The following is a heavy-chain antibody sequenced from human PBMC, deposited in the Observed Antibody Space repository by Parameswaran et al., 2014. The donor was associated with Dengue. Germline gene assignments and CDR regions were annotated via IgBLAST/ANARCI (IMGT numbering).Heavy chain of an antibody. CDR2: IYYSGST. Sequence: SETLSLTCTVSGGSISSYYWSWIRQPPGKGLEWIGYIYYSGSTNYNPSLKSRVTISVDTSKNQFSLKLSSVTAADTAVYYCARANLLNFDNFDYVGPGNPGHRLL. J-gene: IGHJ4*02. V-gene: IGHV4-59*08. D-gene: IGHD1-1*01. CDR3: ARANLLNFDNFDY. CDR1: GGSISSYY.